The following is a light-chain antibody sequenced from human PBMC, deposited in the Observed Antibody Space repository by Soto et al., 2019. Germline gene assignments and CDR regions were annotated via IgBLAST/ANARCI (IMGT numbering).Light chain of an antibody. CDR3: SSYTTSQSSQIV. CDR2: DVS. V-gene: IGLV2-14*03. Sequence: QSVLPQPASVSGSPGQSINISCTGTSSDLGGYNYVAWYQHHPGKAPKLIIYDVSNRPSGVSNPFSGSKSGNTASLTSSGLQPEDEADYYCSSYTTSQSSQIVFVTGTKLTVL. J-gene: IGLJ1*01. CDR1: SSDLGGYNY.